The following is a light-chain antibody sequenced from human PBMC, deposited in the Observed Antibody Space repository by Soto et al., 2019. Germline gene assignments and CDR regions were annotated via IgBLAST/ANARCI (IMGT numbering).Light chain of an antibody. V-gene: IGKV1-13*02. CDR1: QGISSA. J-gene: IGKJ1*01. Sequence: AIQLTQSPSSLSASVGDRVTITCRASQGISSALAWYQQKPGKAPKLLIYDASSLESGVPSRFSGSGSGTEFTLTISRVQPEDFATYYCQQYETYLKTFGQGTKVDIK. CDR2: DAS. CDR3: QQYETYLKT.